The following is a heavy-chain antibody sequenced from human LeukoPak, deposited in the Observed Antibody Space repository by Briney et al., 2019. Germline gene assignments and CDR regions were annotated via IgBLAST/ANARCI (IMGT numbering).Heavy chain of an antibody. CDR2: INPSNGDT. CDR1: GHTFTDYF. D-gene: IGHD6-25*01. V-gene: IGHV1-2*02. J-gene: IGHJ4*02. CDR3: ATGSDSLCPDY. Sequence: ASVKVSCKTSGHTFTDYFINWVRQAPGQGLQWMGWINPSNGDTNYAQNLQGRVTMTRDTSISTAYMNLNRLTSDDTAVYYCATGSDSLCPDYWGQGTLVAVSS.